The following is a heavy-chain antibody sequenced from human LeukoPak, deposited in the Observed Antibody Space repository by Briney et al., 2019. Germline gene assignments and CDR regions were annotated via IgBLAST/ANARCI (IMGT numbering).Heavy chain of an antibody. CDR1: GFTFSSYS. D-gene: IGHD3-22*01. J-gene: IGHJ4*02. V-gene: IGHV3-21*01. CDR3: ARGPHYYDSSGTPPN. Sequence: GGSLRLSCAASGFTFSSYSMNWVRQAPGKGLEWVSSISSSSSYIYYADSVKGRFTIFRDNAKNSLYLQMNSLRAEDTAVYYCARGPHYYDSSGTPPNWGQGTLVTVSS. CDR2: ISSSSSYI.